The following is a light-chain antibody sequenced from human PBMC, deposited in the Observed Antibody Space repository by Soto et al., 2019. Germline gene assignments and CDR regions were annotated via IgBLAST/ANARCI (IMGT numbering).Light chain of an antibody. CDR3: ISYASINTYV. V-gene: IGLV2-14*01. CDR2: DVT. CDR1: SSDVGGYDY. Sequence: QSVLTQPASVSGCRGQWITISCTGTSSDVGGYDYVSWYQQHPGKAPKLMIYDVTNRPSGVSNRFSGSKSGNTASLTISGLQAEDEADYYCISYASINTYVFGTG. J-gene: IGLJ1*01.